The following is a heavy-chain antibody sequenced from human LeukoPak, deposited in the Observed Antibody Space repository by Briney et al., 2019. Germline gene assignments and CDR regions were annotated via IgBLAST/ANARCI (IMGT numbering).Heavy chain of an antibody. V-gene: IGHV6-1*01. CDR1: GDSVSSKSAA. Sequence: SQTLSLTCAISGDSVSSKSAAWNWIRQSPSRGLEWLGRTHYRSKWYTYYAASVKSRIAINRDTSKNQFSLQLNSVTPEDTAVYYCARSTGPIDYWGQGTLVTVSS. CDR2: THYRSKWYT. CDR3: ARSTGPIDY. J-gene: IGHJ4*02. D-gene: IGHD1-1*01.